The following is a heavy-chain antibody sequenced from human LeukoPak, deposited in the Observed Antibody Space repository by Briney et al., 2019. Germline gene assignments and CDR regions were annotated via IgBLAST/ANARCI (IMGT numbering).Heavy chain of an antibody. CDR2: IIGSGGNT. V-gene: IGHV3-23*01. CDR3: AKDRGNRDYLFDY. CDR1: GFTFSSYA. Sequence: PGGSLRLSCAASGFTFSSYAMSWVRQAPGKGLEWVSTIIGSGGNTYYADSVKGRFTISRDNSKDTLYLQMNSLRAEDTAVYYCAKDRGNRDYLFDYWGQGTLVTVSS. J-gene: IGHJ4*02. D-gene: IGHD4-17*01.